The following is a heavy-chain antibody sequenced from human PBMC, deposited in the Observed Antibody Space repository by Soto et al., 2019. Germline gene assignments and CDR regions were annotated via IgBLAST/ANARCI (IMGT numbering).Heavy chain of an antibody. J-gene: IGHJ2*01. CDR1: GGSISSYY. CDR3: ARFNWYFDL. V-gene: IGHV4-59*01. Sequence: QVQLQESGPGLVKPSETLSLTCTVSGGSISSYYWSWIRQPPGKGLEWIGYIYYRGSTNYNPSLKSRVTISVDTSQNQVSLKLSSVTAADTAMYYCARFNWYFDLWGRGTLVTVSS. CDR2: IYYRGST.